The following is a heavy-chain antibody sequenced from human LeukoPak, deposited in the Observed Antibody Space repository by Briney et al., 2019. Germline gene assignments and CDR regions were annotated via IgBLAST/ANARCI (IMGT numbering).Heavy chain of an antibody. D-gene: IGHD4-23*01. CDR3: ATAVDLRTTMD. CDR1: GGSVSSSTFY. J-gene: IGHJ4*02. V-gene: IGHV4-39*07. CDR2: IYFSGST. Sequence: SETLSLTCSVSGGSVSSSTFYRGWIRQPPGKGLEWIGRIYFSGSTFYNPSLKSRVTISVDTSKNQFSLKVRSVTAADTAVYYCATAVDLRTTMDWGQGTPVTVSS.